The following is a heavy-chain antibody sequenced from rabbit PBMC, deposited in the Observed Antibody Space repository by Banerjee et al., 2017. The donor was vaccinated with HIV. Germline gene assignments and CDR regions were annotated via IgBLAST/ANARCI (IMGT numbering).Heavy chain of an antibody. CDR1: GFSFSNKYV. Sequence: QEQLEESGGDLVKPEGSLTLTCTASGFSFSNKYVMCWVRQAPGKGLEWIACINTSSGNTVYATWAKGRFTISRTSSTTVALQMTSLTAADTATYFCARDSAGREDFNLWGPGTLVT. J-gene: IGHJ4*01. CDR3: ARDSAGREDFNL. CDR2: INTSSGNT. V-gene: IGHV1S45*01. D-gene: IGHD4-1*01.